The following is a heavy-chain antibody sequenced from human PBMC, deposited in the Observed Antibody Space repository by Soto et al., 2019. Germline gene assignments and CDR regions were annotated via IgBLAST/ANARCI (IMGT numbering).Heavy chain of an antibody. D-gene: IGHD3-3*01. CDR1: GYTFTGYY. V-gene: IGHV1-2*04. CDR2: INPNSGGT. CDR3: ARSAYYDFTGNNTTSGMDV. Sequence: ASVKVSCKASGYTFTGYYVHWVRQAPGQGLEWMGWINPNSGGTNYAQKFQGWVTMTRDTSISTAYMELSRLRSDDTAVYYCARSAYYDFTGNNTTSGMDVWGQGTTVTVSS. J-gene: IGHJ6*02.